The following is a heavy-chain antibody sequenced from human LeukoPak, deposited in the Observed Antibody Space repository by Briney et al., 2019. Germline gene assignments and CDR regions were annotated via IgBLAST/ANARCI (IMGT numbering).Heavy chain of an antibody. CDR2: INLSGNT. CDR3: AAGHGGYYFES. CDR1: SGSFSGYY. Sequence: SETLSLTCAVSSGSFSGYYCSWIRQSPGKGLEWIAEINLSGNTNYSPSLKSRVAMSVDASKYQLSLSLSSVTAADTAVYFCAAGHGGYYFESWGQGTLVSVSS. V-gene: IGHV4-34*01. J-gene: IGHJ4*02. D-gene: IGHD3-3*01.